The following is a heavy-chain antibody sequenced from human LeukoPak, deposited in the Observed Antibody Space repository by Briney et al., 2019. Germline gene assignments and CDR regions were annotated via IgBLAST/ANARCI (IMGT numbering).Heavy chain of an antibody. V-gene: IGHV3-15*07. D-gene: IGHD3-22*01. CDR3: ATDFYDST. Sequence: GGSLRLSCATSGFTFSNAWMNWVRQAPGKGLEWVGRIRSKSDGGTIDYAAPVKGRFTLSRDDSKTTLYLQMNSLQTEDTAVYYCATDFYDSTWGQGTLVTVSS. J-gene: IGHJ5*02. CDR2: IRSKSDGGTI. CDR1: GFTFSNAW.